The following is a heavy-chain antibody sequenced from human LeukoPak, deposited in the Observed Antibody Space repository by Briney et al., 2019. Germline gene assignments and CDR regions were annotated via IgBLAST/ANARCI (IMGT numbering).Heavy chain of an antibody. Sequence: GASVKVSCMASGGTFSSYSISWVRQAPGQGLEWMGGIIPIFGTANYAQKFKGRVTITADESTSTAYMQMSSLRSEDTAVCYCATPVQFLANYGMDVLGQGTTVTVSS. CDR1: GGTFSSYS. D-gene: IGHD3-3*01. CDR3: ATPVQFLANYGMDV. V-gene: IGHV1-69*13. J-gene: IGHJ6*02. CDR2: IIPIFGTA.